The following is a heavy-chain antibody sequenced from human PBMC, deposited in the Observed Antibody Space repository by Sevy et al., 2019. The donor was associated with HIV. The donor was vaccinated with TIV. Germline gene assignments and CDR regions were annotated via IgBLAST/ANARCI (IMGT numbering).Heavy chain of an antibody. CDR1: GFTFSNFG. D-gene: IGHD6-13*01. J-gene: IGHJ4*02. CDR2: ILYDGSDK. Sequence: GGSLRLSCTASGFTFSNFGMHWVRQVPGKGLEWVTFILYDGSDKYYAASVKGRFTISRDDSKNTFYLQMDSLRAEDTAIYYCAKDLAGPGRRYFDYWGQGTLVTVSS. V-gene: IGHV3-30*02. CDR3: AKDLAGPGRRYFDY.